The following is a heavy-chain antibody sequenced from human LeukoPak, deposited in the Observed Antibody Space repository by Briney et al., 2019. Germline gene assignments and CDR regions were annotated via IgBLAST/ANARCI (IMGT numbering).Heavy chain of an antibody. CDR3: ATPPTAYTSGSLGY. Sequence: PGGSLRLSCEASGFTFSNFGMHWVRQAPGKGLEWVAIISYDGSTKYYADSVKGRFSISRDNSKNTLYLQMNSLRVDDTAVYYCATPPTAYTSGSLGYWGQGTLVTVSS. CDR1: GFTFSNFG. CDR2: ISYDGSTK. V-gene: IGHV3-30*03. D-gene: IGHD3-22*01. J-gene: IGHJ4*02.